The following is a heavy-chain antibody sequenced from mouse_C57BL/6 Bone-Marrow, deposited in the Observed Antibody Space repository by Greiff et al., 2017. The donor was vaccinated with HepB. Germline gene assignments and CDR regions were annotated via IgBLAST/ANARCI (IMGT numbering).Heavy chain of an antibody. CDR2: FHPYNDDT. CDR3: ARSYYYGSTHWYFDV. Sequence: QVQLKESGAELVKPGASVKMSCKASGYTFTTYPIEWMKQNHGKSLEWIGNFHPYNDDTKYNEKFKGKATLTVEKSSSTVYLELSRLTSDDSAVYYCARSYYYGSTHWYFDVWGTGTTVTVSS. V-gene: IGHV1-47*01. CDR1: GYTFTTYP. J-gene: IGHJ1*03. D-gene: IGHD1-1*01.